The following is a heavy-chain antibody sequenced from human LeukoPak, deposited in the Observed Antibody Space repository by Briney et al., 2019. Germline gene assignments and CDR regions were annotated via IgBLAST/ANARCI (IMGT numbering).Heavy chain of an antibody. CDR1: GFTFSSYS. D-gene: IGHD3-16*01. CDR3: ARDLHYVWGSYSLLPYYFDY. J-gene: IGHJ4*02. V-gene: IGHV3-21*01. Sequence: GGSLRLSCAASGFTFSSYSMDWVRQAPGKGLEWVSSISSSSSYIYYADSVKGRFTISRDNAKNSLYLQMNSLRAEDTAVYYCARDLHYVWGSYSLLPYYFDYWGQGTLVTVSS. CDR2: ISSSSSYI.